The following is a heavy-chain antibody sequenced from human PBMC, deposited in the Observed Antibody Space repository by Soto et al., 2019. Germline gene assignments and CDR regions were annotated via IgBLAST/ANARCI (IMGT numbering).Heavy chain of an antibody. V-gene: IGHV3-74*01. CDR2: INSDGSST. CDR3: ARGRFIAARFYGMDV. J-gene: IGHJ6*02. CDR1: GFTFSSYW. Sequence: EVQLVESGGGLVQPGGSLRLSCAASGFTFSSYWMHWVRQAPGKGLVWVSRINSDGSSTSYADSVKGRFTISRDNATNTLYLQMNSLRAEDTAVYYCARGRFIAARFYGMDVWGQGTTVTVSS. D-gene: IGHD6-13*01.